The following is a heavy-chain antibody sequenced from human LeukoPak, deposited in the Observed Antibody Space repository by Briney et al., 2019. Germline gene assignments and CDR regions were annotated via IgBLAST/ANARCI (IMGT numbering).Heavy chain of an antibody. D-gene: IGHD3-10*01. CDR2: IKQDGSEK. CDR3: ARGDLWFGELMSMYYFDY. Sequence: GGSLRLSCAASGFTFSSYWMSWVRQAPGKGPEWVANIKQDGSEKYYVDSVKGRFAISRDNAKNSLYLQMNSLRAEDTAVYYCARGDLWFGELMSMYYFDYWGQGTLVTVSS. V-gene: IGHV3-7*01. J-gene: IGHJ4*02. CDR1: GFTFSSYW.